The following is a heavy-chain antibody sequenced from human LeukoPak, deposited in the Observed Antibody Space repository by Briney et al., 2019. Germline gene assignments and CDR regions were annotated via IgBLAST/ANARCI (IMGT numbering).Heavy chain of an antibody. CDR1: GFTFSSYT. CDR2: ITGSGGMP. J-gene: IGHJ4*02. CDR3: AKDLGGIIWTFDY. D-gene: IGHD3/OR15-3a*01. V-gene: IGHV3-23*01. Sequence: GGSLRLSCAASGFTFSSYTMSWVRQAPGKGLEWVSAITGSGGMPNFAHSAKGRFTIYRDNFKNTLYLPKNSLRDEDTALYYCAKDLGGIIWTFDYWGQGTLVTVSS.